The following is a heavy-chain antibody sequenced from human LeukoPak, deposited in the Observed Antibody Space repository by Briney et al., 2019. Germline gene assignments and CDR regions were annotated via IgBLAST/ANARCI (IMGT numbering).Heavy chain of an antibody. Sequence: GGSLRLSCAASGLTFSSYAMSWVRQAPGKGLEWVSAISGRGGSTYYADSVKGRFTISGDNSKNTLYLQVNSLRAEDTAIYYCANLQYYDSISGAFDIWGQGTMVTVSS. V-gene: IGHV3-23*01. D-gene: IGHD3-22*01. J-gene: IGHJ3*02. CDR2: ISGRGGST. CDR3: ANLQYYDSISGAFDI. CDR1: GLTFSSYA.